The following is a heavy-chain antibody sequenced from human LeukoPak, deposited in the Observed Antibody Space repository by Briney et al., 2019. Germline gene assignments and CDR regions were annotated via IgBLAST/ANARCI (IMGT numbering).Heavy chain of an antibody. D-gene: IGHD1-26*01. J-gene: IGHJ4*02. V-gene: IGHV3-43*01. CDR3: ARLQYVGALDY. CDR2: ISWDGGST. Sequence: GRSLRLSCAASGFTFDDYTMHWVRQAPGKGLEWVSLISWDGGSTYYADSVKGRFTISRDNSKNSLYLQMNSLRTEDTALYYCARLQYVGALDYWGQGTLVTVSS. CDR1: GFTFDDYT.